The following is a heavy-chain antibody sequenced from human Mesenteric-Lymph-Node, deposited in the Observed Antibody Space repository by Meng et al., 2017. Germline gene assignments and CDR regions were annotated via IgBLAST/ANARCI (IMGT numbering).Heavy chain of an antibody. V-gene: IGHV4-4*02. CDR2: IDNRGSA. CDR3: ATHFGFSFDP. J-gene: IGHJ5*02. D-gene: IGHD3-10*01. Sequence: VPLQESGPGLVKPSGTQSLTCAVSVDSISGTKWWSWVRRPPGKGLDWIGQIDNRGSASYNPSLKSRVTMSVDKSKNQMSLELTSVTAADTAVYFCATHFGFSFDPWGQGTLVTVSS. CDR1: VDSISGTKW.